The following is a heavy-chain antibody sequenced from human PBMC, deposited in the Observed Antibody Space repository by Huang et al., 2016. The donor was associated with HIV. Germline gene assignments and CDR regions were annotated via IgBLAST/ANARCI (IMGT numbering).Heavy chain of an antibody. CDR3: AREGYSSSYYFDS. CDR2: IRAYNGNT. J-gene: IGHJ4*02. Sequence: QVQLVQSGAEVKKPGASVKVSCKASGYTFSRYGINWVRQAPGQWLEGMGWIRAYNGNTNDEQKLQGRVAMTTDTSTSTVYMELRSLRSDDTAVYYCAREGYSSSYYFDSWGQGTLVTVSS. CDR1: GYTFSRYG. D-gene: IGHD6-13*01. V-gene: IGHV1-18*04.